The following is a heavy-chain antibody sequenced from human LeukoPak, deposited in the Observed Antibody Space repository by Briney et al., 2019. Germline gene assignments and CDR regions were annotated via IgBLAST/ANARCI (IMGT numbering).Heavy chain of an antibody. CDR3: ARGTEIAVAGTFDY. J-gene: IGHJ4*02. CDR1: GGTFSSYA. Sequence: ASVKVSCKASGGTFSSYAISWVRQAPGQGLEWMGRIIPIFGTANYAQKSQGRVTITTDESTSTAYMELSSLRSEDTAVYYCARGTEIAVAGTFDYWGQGTLVTVSS. CDR2: IIPIFGTA. V-gene: IGHV1-69*05. D-gene: IGHD6-19*01.